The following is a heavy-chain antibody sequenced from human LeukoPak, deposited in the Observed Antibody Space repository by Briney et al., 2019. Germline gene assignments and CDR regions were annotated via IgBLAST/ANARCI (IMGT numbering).Heavy chain of an antibody. CDR1: GFTFSSYA. V-gene: IGHV3-23*01. Sequence: GGSLRLSCAASGFTFSSYAMSWVRQAPGKGLEWVSGISGSGGTTYYADSVKGPFTISRDNSKNTLYLQMNSLRAEDTAVYYCAKSPIPGIAVTGRYFDXWGQGTLVTVX. D-gene: IGHD6-19*01. CDR2: ISGSGGTT. J-gene: IGHJ4*02. CDR3: AKSPIPGIAVTGRYFDX.